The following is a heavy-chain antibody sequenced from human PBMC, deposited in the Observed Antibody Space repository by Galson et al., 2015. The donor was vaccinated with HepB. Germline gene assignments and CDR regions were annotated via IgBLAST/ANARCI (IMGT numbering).Heavy chain of an antibody. Sequence: SLRLSCTASGFIFSNYWMRWVRQAPGKGLEWVANINPDGSGESYVDSVKGRFTISRDNAANSLCLQMDNLRADDTAIYYCATSYSSYWYAGGADYWGQGTLVTVSS. J-gene: IGHJ4*02. D-gene: IGHD6-19*01. CDR2: INPDGSGE. CDR3: ATSYSSYWYAGGADY. CDR1: GFIFSNYW. V-gene: IGHV3-7*03.